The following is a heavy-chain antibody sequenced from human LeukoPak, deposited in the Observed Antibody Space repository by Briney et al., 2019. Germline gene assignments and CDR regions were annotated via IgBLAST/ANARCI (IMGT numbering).Heavy chain of an antibody. CDR1: GFTFSGYA. D-gene: IGHD2-15*01. CDR3: AKTWGVVAATDWFDP. CDR2: ISGSGGST. J-gene: IGHJ5*02. Sequence: GGSLRLSCAASGFTFSGYAMSWVRQAPGKGLEWVSAISGSGGSTYYADSVKGRFTISRDNSKNTLYLQMNSLRAEDTAVYYCAKTWGVVAATDWFDPWGQGTLVTVSS. V-gene: IGHV3-23*01.